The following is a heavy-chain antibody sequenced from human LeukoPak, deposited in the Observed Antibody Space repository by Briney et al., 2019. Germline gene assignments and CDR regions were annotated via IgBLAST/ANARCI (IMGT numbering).Heavy chain of an antibody. V-gene: IGHV1-69*04. D-gene: IGHD5-18*01. CDR2: IIPILGIA. Sequence: SVEVSCKASGGTFSSYAISWVRQAPGQGLEWMGRIIPILGIANYAQKFQGRVTITADKSTSTAYMELSSLRSEDTAVYYCARDKIQLWLRGDYYYYGMDVWGQGTTVTVSS. J-gene: IGHJ6*02. CDR1: GGTFSSYA. CDR3: ARDKIQLWLRGDYYYYGMDV.